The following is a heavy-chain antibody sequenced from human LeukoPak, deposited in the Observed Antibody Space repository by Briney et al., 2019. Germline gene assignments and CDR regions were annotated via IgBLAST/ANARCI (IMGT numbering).Heavy chain of an antibody. Sequence: GGSLRLSCAASGFTFSSYSMNWVRQAPGKGLEWVSSISSSSSYIYYADSVKGRFTISRDNAKNSLYLQMNSLRAEDTAVYYCASTGLGVVVPAAITFDYWGQGTLVTGSS. CDR2: ISSSSSYI. V-gene: IGHV3-21*01. CDR1: GFTFSSYS. D-gene: IGHD2-2*01. CDR3: ASTGLGVVVPAAITFDY. J-gene: IGHJ4*02.